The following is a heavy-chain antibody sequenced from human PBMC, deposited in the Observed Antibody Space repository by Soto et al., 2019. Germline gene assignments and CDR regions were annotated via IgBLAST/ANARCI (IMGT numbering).Heavy chain of an antibody. CDR2: IYHSGST. CDR3: ARSTPALEWHDVYYYGMDV. V-gene: IGHV4-4*02. Sequence: PSETLSLTCAVSGGSISSSNWWSWVRQPPGKGLEWIGEIYHSGSTNYNPSLKSRVTISVDKSKNQFSLKLSSVTAAETAVYYCARSTPALEWHDVYYYGMDVWGQGTTVTVSS. CDR1: GGSISSSNW. J-gene: IGHJ6*02. D-gene: IGHD3-3*01.